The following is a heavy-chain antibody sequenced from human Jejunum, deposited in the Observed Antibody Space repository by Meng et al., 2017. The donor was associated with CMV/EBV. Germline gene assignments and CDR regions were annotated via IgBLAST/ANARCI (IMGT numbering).Heavy chain of an antibody. D-gene: IGHD6-19*01. CDR1: GFTFDDDA. V-gene: IGHV3-9*01. CDR2: ISWNSGSI. CDR3: AKDTGGTGWYHYFDS. J-gene: IGHJ4*02. Sequence: GFTFDDDAMPWVRQAPGKGLEWVSDISWNSGSIGYADSVKGRFTISRDNAKNSLYLQMNSLRAEDTALYYCAKDTGGTGWYHYFDSWGQGTLVTVSS.